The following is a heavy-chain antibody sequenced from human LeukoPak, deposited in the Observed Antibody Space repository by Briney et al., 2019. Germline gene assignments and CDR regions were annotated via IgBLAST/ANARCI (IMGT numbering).Heavy chain of an antibody. CDR1: GYTFTSYG. CDR3: AREKISLDY. V-gene: IGHV1-18*01. CDR2: ISAYNGNT. D-gene: IGHD3-3*02. J-gene: IGHJ4*02. Sequence: ASVKVSCKASGYTFTSYGINWVRRAPGQGLEWMGWISAYNGNTNYAQKLQGRVTMTTDTSTSTAYMELSRLRSDDTAVYYCAREKISLDYWGQGTLVTVSS.